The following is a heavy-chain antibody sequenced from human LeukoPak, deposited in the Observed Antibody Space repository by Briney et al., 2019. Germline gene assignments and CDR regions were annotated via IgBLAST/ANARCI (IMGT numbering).Heavy chain of an antibody. CDR1: GYTFINHA. CDR2: INIGNGNT. J-gene: IGHJ4*02. Sequence: GASVKVSCKASGYTFINHAIHWVRQAPGQRLEWMGWINIGNGNTKYSQNFQGRITITRDTSATTAYMDLSSLRSEDTAVYYCARRLGRSFDYWGRGTLVTVSS. V-gene: IGHV1-3*04. D-gene: IGHD2-21*01. CDR3: ARRLGRSFDY.